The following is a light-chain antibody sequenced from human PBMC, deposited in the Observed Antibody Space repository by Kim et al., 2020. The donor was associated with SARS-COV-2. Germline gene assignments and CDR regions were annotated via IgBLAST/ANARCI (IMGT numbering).Light chain of an antibody. CDR2: TAS. CDR1: QSINTS. Sequence: AVVGDRVTISCRASQSINTSLNWYQVRPGKAPKLLIYTASSLQTGVPSRFSGGGSGTDFTLTISSLQPDDFATYYCQQSYIPPITFGQGTRLEIK. J-gene: IGKJ5*01. CDR3: QQSYIPPIT. V-gene: IGKV1-39*01.